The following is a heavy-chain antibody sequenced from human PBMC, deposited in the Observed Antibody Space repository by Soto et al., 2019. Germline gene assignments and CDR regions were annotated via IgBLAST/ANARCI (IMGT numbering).Heavy chain of an antibody. D-gene: IGHD3-22*01. CDR3: ARDHGSGYYASRLDLDY. Sequence: ASVKVSCKASGYTFTSYGISWVRQAPGQGLEWMGWISAYNGNTNYAQKLQGRVTMTTDTSTSTAYMELRSLRSDDTAVYYCARDHGSGYYASRLDLDYWGQGTLVTVSS. V-gene: IGHV1-18*04. CDR2: ISAYNGNT. CDR1: GYTFTSYG. J-gene: IGHJ4*02.